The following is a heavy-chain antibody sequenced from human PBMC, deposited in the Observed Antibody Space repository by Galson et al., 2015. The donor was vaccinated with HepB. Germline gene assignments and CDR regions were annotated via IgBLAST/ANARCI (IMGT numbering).Heavy chain of an antibody. CDR3: ARANYDFWSGYYLSVDY. Sequence: LRLSCAASGFTFSSYGMHWVRQAPGKGLEWVAVIWYDGSNKYYADSVKGRFTISRDNSKNTLYLQMNSLRAEDTAVYYCARANYDFWSGYYLSVDYWGQGTLVTVSS. D-gene: IGHD3-3*01. J-gene: IGHJ4*02. V-gene: IGHV3-33*01. CDR2: IWYDGSNK. CDR1: GFTFSSYG.